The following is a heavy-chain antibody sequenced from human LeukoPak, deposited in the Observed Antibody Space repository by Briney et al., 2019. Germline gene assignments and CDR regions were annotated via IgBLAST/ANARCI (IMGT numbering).Heavy chain of an antibody. Sequence: SETLSLTCTVFGGSISSSSHYWGWTRQPPGKGLEWIGSIYYSGSTYYNPSLKSRVTISVDTSKNQFSLKLTSVTAADTAVYYCASHQSYYYDYYMDVWGKGTTVTISS. CDR3: ASHQSYYYDYYMDV. V-gene: IGHV4-39*01. CDR2: IYYSGST. CDR1: GGSISSSSHY. J-gene: IGHJ6*03.